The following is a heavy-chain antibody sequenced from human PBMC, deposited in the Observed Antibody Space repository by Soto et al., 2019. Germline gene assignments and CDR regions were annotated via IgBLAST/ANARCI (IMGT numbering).Heavy chain of an antibody. Sequence: PSETLSLTCAVYGGSFSGYYWGWIRQPPGKGLEWIGQTNDGGSTNYNPSLKSRVTISVDTSKNTLYLLLNSLRAEDTAVYYCANHLLYGSGSYHPYYFDYWGQGALVTVSS. V-gene: IGHV4-34*01. D-gene: IGHD3-10*01. CDR2: TNDGGST. J-gene: IGHJ4*02. CDR3: ANHLLYGSGSYHPYYFDY. CDR1: GGSFSGYY.